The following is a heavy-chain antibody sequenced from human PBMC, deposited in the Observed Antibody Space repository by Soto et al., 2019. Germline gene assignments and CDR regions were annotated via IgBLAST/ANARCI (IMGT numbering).Heavy chain of an antibody. Sequence: GASVKVSYKASGYTFTSYGISWVRQAPGQGLEWMGWISAYNGNTNYAQKLQGRVTMTTDTSTSTAYMELRSLRSDDTAVYYCARDYGVAGVGVVNWFDPWGQGTLVTVSS. CDR2: ISAYNGNT. CDR1: GYTFTSYG. CDR3: ARDYGVAGVGVVNWFDP. D-gene: IGHD6-19*01. J-gene: IGHJ5*02. V-gene: IGHV1-18*01.